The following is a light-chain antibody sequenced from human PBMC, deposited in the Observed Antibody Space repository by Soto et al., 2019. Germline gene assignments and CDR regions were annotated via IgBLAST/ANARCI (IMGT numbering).Light chain of an antibody. V-gene: IGLV2-8*01. CDR2: EVT. Sequence: QSVLTQPPSASGSPGQSVTISCTGTSSDVGGYDYVSWYQQHPGKAPKLMIYEVTIRPSGVSDRFSGSKSGNTASLTVSGLQAEDEAGYYCSSFAGPQSFEVFGEGTKVTV. J-gene: IGLJ1*01. CDR1: SSDVGGYDY. CDR3: SSFAGPQSFEV.